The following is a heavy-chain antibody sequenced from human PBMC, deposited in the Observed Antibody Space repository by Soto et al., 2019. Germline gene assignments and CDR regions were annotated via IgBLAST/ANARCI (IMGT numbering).Heavy chain of an antibody. CDR1: GFSLTTSGVG. J-gene: IGHJ6*03. CDR2: IYWDDDK. Sequence: ESGPTLVNPTQTLTLTCTFSGFSLTTSGVGVGWIRQPPGKALEWLALIYWDDDKRYSPSLKGRLTITKGTSKNQVVLTMTNIDPVDTATYYCAHSIEDCSSTSCYGDYYYYYMDVWGKGTTVTVSS. V-gene: IGHV2-5*02. CDR3: AHSIEDCSSTSCYGDYYYYYMDV. D-gene: IGHD2-2*01.